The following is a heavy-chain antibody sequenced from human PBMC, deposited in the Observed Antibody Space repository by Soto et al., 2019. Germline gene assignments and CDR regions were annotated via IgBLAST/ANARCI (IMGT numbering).Heavy chain of an antibody. CDR3: AKPQITIFGPGNGDDAFDI. Sequence: EVQLLESGGGLVQPGGSLRLSCAASGFTFSSYAMRWVRQAPGKGLEWVSAISGSGGSTYYADSVKGRFTISRDNSKNTMYRQMNSLRAEDTAVYYCAKPQITIFGPGNGDDAFDIWGQGTMVTVSS. CDR1: GFTFSSYA. J-gene: IGHJ3*02. D-gene: IGHD3-3*01. CDR2: ISGSGGST. V-gene: IGHV3-23*01.